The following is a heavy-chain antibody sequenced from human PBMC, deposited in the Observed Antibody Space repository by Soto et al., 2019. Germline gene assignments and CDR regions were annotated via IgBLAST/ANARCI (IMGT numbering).Heavy chain of an antibody. Sequence: QLHLVQSGAVVKKPGASVTVSCSASGYPVTAYYMHWVRQAPGRGLEWMGGINPATGAAKYTQTFPRRATMTRDTATSTGFMEQGAPTSYGTAVFVCARGGGVGVAGSAAFDMWGQGTLVTVSS. J-gene: IGHJ3*02. V-gene: IGHV1-2*02. D-gene: IGHD3-3*01. CDR1: GYPVTAYY. CDR3: ARGGGVGVAGSAAFDM. CDR2: INPATGAA.